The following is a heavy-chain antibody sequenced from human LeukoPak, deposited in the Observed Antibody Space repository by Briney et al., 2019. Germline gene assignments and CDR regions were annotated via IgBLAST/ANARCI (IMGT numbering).Heavy chain of an antibody. CDR3: ARAPEPARESYYYGSGSQQYYYYYMDV. Sequence: SVKVSCKASGGTFSSYAISWVRQAPGQGLEWMGGIIPIFGTANYAQKFQGRVTITADESTSTAYMELSSLRSEDTAVYYCARAPEPARESYYYGSGSQQYYYYYMDVWDKGTTVTVSS. V-gene: IGHV1-69*01. D-gene: IGHD3-10*01. CDR2: IIPIFGTA. J-gene: IGHJ6*03. CDR1: GGTFSSYA.